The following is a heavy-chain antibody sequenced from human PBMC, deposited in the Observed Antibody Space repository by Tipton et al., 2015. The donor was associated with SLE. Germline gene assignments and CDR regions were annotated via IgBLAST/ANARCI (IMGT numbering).Heavy chain of an antibody. CDR2: IYYSGST. V-gene: IGHV4-31*03. Sequence: TLSLTCTVSGGSISSGGYYWSWIRQHPGKGLEWIGYIYYSGSTYYNPSLKSRVTISVDKSKNQFSLKLSSVTAADTAVYYCARGTVTYYFDYWGQGTLVTVSS. J-gene: IGHJ4*02. CDR1: GGSISSGGYY. CDR3: ARGTVTYYFDY. D-gene: IGHD4-17*01.